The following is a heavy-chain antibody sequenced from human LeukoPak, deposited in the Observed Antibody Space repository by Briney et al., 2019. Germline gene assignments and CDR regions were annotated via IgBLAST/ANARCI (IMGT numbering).Heavy chain of an antibody. V-gene: IGHV1-2*02. CDR2: INPNSGGT. CDR1: GYTFTGYY. Sequence: ASVKVSCKASGYTFTGYYMHWVRQAPGQGLEWMGWINPNSGGTNYAQKFQGRVTMTRDTSISTAYMELSRLRSDDTAVYYCARDHPRIMITFGGVPDYNYFDYWGQGTLVTVSS. J-gene: IGHJ4*02. CDR3: ARDHPRIMITFGGVPDYNYFDY. D-gene: IGHD3-16*01.